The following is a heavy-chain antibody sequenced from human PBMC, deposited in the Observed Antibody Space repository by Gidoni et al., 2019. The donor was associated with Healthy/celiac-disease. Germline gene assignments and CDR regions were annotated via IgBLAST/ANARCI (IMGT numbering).Heavy chain of an antibody. CDR3: ARSTGYCTNGACYENGMDV. D-gene: IGHD2-8*01. CDR1: GGTCSSYA. V-gene: IGHV1-69*01. Sequence: QVQLVQSGAEVTQPGSSVKVSCTASGGTCSSYAISCVRQAPGQGLEWMGWIIPICGTANDAQKFQGRVTITADESTSTAYMELSSLRSEDTAVYYCARSTGYCTNGACYENGMDVWGQGTTVTVSS. CDR2: IIPICGTA. J-gene: IGHJ6*02.